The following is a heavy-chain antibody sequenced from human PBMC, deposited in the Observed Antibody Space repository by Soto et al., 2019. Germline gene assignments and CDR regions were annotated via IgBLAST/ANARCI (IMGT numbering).Heavy chain of an antibody. CDR1: GGSISSYY. J-gene: IGHJ6*02. CDR3: ARSSQPDCDYVWGSYRTPFYGMDV. D-gene: IGHD3-16*02. V-gene: IGHV4-59*01. Sequence: PSETLSLTCSVSGGSISSYYWSWIGQPPGKGLEWIGYIYYSGSTNYNPSLKSRVTISVDTSKNQFSLKLSSVTAADTAVYYCARSSQPDCDYVWGSYRTPFYGMDVWGQGTTVTVSS. CDR2: IYYSGST.